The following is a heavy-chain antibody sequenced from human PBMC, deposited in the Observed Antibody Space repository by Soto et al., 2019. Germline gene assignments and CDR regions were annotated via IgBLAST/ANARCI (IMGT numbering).Heavy chain of an antibody. J-gene: IGHJ3*02. CDR2: VDPNGGGS. Sequence: GASVKVSCKTSGYSFTDYKLHWVRQAPGQGLEWMGWVDPNGGGSNSAQKFQGSVTMTWDTSITTAYLELRSLLSEDTAVYYCARGHEYGGNSDAFDIWGQGTVVTVSS. CDR3: ARGHEYGGNSDAFDI. D-gene: IGHD4-17*01. CDR1: GYSFTDYK. V-gene: IGHV1-2*04.